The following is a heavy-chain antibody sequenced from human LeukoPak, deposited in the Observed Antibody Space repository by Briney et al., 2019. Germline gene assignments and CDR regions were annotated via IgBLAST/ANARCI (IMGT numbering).Heavy chain of an antibody. CDR2: IYYSGST. J-gene: IGHJ5*02. CDR3: ARVQQWLVDP. V-gene: IGHV4-59*01. Sequence: SETLSLXCTVSGGSISSYYWSWIRQPPGKGLEWIGYIYYSGSTNYNPSLKSRVTISVDTSKNQFSLKLSSVTAADTAVYYCARVQQWLVDPWGQGTLVTVSS. D-gene: IGHD6-19*01. CDR1: GGSISSYY.